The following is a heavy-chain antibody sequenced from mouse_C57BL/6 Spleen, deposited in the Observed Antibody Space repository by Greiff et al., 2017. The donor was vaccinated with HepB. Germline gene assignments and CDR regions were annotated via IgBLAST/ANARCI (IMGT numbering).Heavy chain of an antibody. D-gene: IGHD2-5*01. V-gene: IGHV1-64*01. J-gene: IGHJ4*01. CDR1: GYTFTSYW. Sequence: QVQLQQPGAELVKPGASVKLSCKASGYTFTSYWMHWVKQRPGQGLEWIGMIHPNSGSTNYNEKFKSKATLTVDKSSSTAYMQLSSLTSEDSAVYYCARGAYYSNYVEAMDYWGQGTSVTVSS. CDR3: ARGAYYSNYVEAMDY. CDR2: IHPNSGST.